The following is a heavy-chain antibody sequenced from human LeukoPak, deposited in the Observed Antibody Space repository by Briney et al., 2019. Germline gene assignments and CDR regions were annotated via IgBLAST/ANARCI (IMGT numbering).Heavy chain of an antibody. D-gene: IGHD3-3*01. J-gene: IGHJ6*02. V-gene: IGHV4-59*01. Sequence: SETLSLTCTVSGGSISSYYWSWIRQPPGKGLEWIGYIYYSGSTNYNPSLKSRVTISVDTSKNQFSLKLSSVTAADTAVYYCARWRRSLTHYYYYGMDVWGQGTTVTVSS. CDR2: IYYSGST. CDR1: GGSISSYY. CDR3: ARWRRSLTHYYYYGMDV.